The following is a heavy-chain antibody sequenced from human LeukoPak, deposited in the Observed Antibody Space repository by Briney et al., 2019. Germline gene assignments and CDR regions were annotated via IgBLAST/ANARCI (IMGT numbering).Heavy chain of an antibody. Sequence: GGSLRLSCAASGFTVSSNYMSWVRQAPGKGLEWVSVIYSGGSTYYADSVKGRFTISRDNSKNTLYLQMNSLRAEDTAVYYCARDSLWDWNDGSEYYGMDVWGQGTTVTVSS. CDR2: IYSGGST. D-gene: IGHD1-1*01. CDR1: GFTVSSNY. V-gene: IGHV3-53*05. CDR3: ARDSLWDWNDGSEYYGMDV. J-gene: IGHJ6*02.